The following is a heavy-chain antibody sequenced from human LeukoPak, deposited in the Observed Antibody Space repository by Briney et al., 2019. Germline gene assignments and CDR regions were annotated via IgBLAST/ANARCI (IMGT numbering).Heavy chain of an antibody. V-gene: IGHV3-7*04. J-gene: IGHJ4*02. CDR2: IKQDGSEK. Sequence: PGGSLRLSCAASGFTISSYWMSWARQAPGKGLEWVANIKQDGSEKYYVGSVKGRFTISSDNAKNSLYLQMNSLRAEDTAVYYCARSVRGSARFDYWGQGTLVTVSS. CDR1: GFTISSYW. CDR3: ARSVRGSARFDY. D-gene: IGHD3-10*01.